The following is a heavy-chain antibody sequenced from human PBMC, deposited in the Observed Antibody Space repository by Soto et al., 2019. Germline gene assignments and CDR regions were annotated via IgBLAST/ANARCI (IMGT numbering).Heavy chain of an antibody. V-gene: IGHV4-59*01. D-gene: IGHD3-10*01. CDR1: GGSLSSYY. Sequence: SETLSLTWTVSGGSLSSYYWSWIRQPPGKGLEWIGYIYYSGSTNYNPSLKSRVTISVDTSKNQFSLKLSSVTAADTAVYYCARTGYGSGSYLSSQYYYYYMDVWGKGTTVTVSS. CDR2: IYYSGST. CDR3: ARTGYGSGSYLSSQYYYYYMDV. J-gene: IGHJ6*03.